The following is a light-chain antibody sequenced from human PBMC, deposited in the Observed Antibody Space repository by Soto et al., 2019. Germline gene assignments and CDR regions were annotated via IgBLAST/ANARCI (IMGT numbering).Light chain of an antibody. CDR2: GAS. J-gene: IGKJ5*01. CDR3: QQANSFPLT. V-gene: IGKV1-12*01. CDR1: QGVSKL. Sequence: DIQMTQSPSSLSASVGDRVTITFRASQGVSKLLAWYQQKPGKAPILLIHGASNLQTGVPSRFSGSGSATDFVLTISSLQPEDIATYFCQQANSFPLTFGQGTRLEIK.